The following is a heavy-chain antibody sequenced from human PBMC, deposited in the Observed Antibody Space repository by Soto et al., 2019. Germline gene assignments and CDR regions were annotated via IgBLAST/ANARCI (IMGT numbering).Heavy chain of an antibody. V-gene: IGHV4-31*03. Sequence: QVQLQESGPGLVKPSQTLSLTCTVSGGSISSDNYFWSWIRQHPGKGLEWIGYIYYSGSAYYNPSIRSRVTISVDTSKNQFSLRLNSVTAADTAMYYCAREVGSATTSDAFDIWGQGTMVTVSS. CDR1: GGSISSDNYF. CDR2: IYYSGSA. J-gene: IGHJ3*02. CDR3: AREVGSATTSDAFDI. D-gene: IGHD1-26*01.